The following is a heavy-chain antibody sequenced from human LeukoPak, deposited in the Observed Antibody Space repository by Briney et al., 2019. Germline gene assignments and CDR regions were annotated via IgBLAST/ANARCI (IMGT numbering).Heavy chain of an antibody. CDR1: GFTLSSYS. J-gene: IGHJ4*02. CDR2: ISRSSTTI. CDR3: ARAGYSSSWYHY. D-gene: IGHD6-13*01. V-gene: IGHV3-48*01. Sequence: GGSLRLSCAASGFTLSSYSMNWVRQAPGKGLEWISDISRSSTTIYYADSVKGRFTISRDNAKNSLYLQMNSLRVEDTAVYYCARAGYSSSWYHYWGQGTLVTVSS.